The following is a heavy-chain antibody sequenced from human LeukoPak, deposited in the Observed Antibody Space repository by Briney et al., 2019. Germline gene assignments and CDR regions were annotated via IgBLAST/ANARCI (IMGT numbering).Heavy chain of an antibody. CDR1: GFTFSNYA. V-gene: IGHV3-23*01. J-gene: IGHJ4*02. CDR2: ISGSGART. D-gene: IGHD3-10*01. Sequence: PGGSLRLSCAASGFTFSNYAMSWVRQAPGKGLEWVSGISGSGARTYYADSVKGRFNISRDNSKNTLYYCAKTMARNYYDSGRVFDYWGQGTLVSVSS. CDR3: FDY.